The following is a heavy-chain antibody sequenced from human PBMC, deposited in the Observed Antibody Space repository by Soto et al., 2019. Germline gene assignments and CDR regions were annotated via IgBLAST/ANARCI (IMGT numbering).Heavy chain of an antibody. J-gene: IGHJ4*02. CDR1: GGSISSYY. CDR3: ALFNFGYYDSSGYHPFDY. Sequence: SETLSLTCTVSGGSISSYYWSWIRQPPGKGLEWIGYIYYSGSTNYNPSLKSRVTISVDTSKNQFSLKLSSATAADTAVYYCALFNFGYYDSSGYHPFDYWGQGTLVTVSS. V-gene: IGHV4-59*01. CDR2: IYYSGST. D-gene: IGHD3-22*01.